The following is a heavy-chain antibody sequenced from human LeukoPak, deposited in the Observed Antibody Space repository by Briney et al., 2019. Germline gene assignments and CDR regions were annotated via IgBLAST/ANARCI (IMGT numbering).Heavy chain of an antibody. D-gene: IGHD5-18*01. CDR1: GYTFTAYY. Sequence: ASVKVSCKASGYTFTAYYMHWVRLAPGQGLEWMGWISANSGNTNYAEKLQDRVTMTTDTSTGTAYMELSSLRSEDTAVYYCAIGYSYGKEEGFDPWGQGTLVTVSS. V-gene: IGHV1-18*04. CDR2: ISANSGNT. CDR3: AIGYSYGKEEGFDP. J-gene: IGHJ5*02.